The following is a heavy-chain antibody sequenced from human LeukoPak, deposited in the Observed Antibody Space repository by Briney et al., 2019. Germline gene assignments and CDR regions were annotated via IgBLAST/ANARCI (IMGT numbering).Heavy chain of an antibody. CDR2: VYYKGDT. V-gene: IGHV4-59*08. Sequence: SETLSLTCVVSGGSTTGYFWTWIRQPPGKGPEWIGYVYYKGDTSYSPSLDSRVSISVDTSKKQFSLKLNSVTAADTAMYYCARHVTVTYDAFDLWGQGTMVTVSS. J-gene: IGHJ3*01. D-gene: IGHD4-11*01. CDR3: ARHVTVTYDAFDL. CDR1: GGSTTGYF.